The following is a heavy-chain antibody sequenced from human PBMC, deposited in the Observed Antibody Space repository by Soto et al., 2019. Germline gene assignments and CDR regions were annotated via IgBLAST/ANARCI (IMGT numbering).Heavy chain of an antibody. D-gene: IGHD3-22*01. CDR3: ARASYYYDSSGYYYGMDV. V-gene: IGHV4-30-4*01. CDR2: IYYSGST. CDR1: GGSISSGDYY. Sequence: PSETLSLTCTVSGGSISSGDYYWSWIRQPPGKGLEWIGYIYYSGSTYYNPSLKSRVTISVDTSKNQFSLKLSSVTAADTAVYYCARASYYYDSSGYYYGMDVWGQGTTVTVSS. J-gene: IGHJ6*02.